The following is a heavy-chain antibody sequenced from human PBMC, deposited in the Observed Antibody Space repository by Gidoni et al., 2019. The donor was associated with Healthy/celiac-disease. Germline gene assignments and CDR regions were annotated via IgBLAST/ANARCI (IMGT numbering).Heavy chain of an antibody. CDR2: ISGSGGST. D-gene: IGHD3-22*01. V-gene: IGHV3-23*01. CDR1: GFPFSSYA. CDR3: AKDYGGFDSRQEYFDY. Sequence: EVQLLESGGGLVQPGGSLRLSCAASGFPFSSYAMSWVRQAPGKGLEWVSAISGSGGSTYHADSVKGRFTISRDNSKNTLYLQMNSLRAEDTAVYYCAKDYGGFDSRQEYFDYWGQGTLVTVSS. J-gene: IGHJ4*02.